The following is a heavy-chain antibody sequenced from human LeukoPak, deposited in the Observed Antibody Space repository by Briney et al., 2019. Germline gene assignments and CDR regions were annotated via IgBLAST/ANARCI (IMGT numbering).Heavy chain of an antibody. CDR2: IYHSGST. CDR1: GYSISSGYY. D-gene: IGHD6-19*01. CDR3: ARDPSSGWYGAYFDY. V-gene: IGHV4-38-2*02. J-gene: IGHJ4*02. Sequence: SETLSLTCTVSGYSISSGYYWGWIRQPPGKGLEWIGSIYHSGSTYYNPSLKSRVTISVDTSKNQFSLKLSSVTAADTAVYYCARDPSSGWYGAYFDYWGQGTLVTVSS.